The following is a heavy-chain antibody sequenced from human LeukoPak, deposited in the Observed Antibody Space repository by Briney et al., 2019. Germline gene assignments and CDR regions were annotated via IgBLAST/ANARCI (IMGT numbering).Heavy chain of an antibody. V-gene: IGHV3-53*01. Sequence: GGSLRPSFSALGFTFSTYSMTSVRKAPGKGLERVSVIYSGGSTYYADSVKGPLTISRHNSKNTLYLEMNGLRAEDTAVYYCGRADSRWSLDPWGQGPLVTVSS. CDR1: GFTFSTYS. CDR2: IYSGGST. J-gene: IGHJ5*02. D-gene: IGHD6-13*01. CDR3: GRADSRWSLDP.